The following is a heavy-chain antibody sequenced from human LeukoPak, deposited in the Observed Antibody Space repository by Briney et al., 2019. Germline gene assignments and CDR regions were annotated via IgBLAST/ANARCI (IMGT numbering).Heavy chain of an antibody. J-gene: IGHJ3*02. V-gene: IGHV3-7*01. CDR2: IKQDGSEK. Sequence: PGGSLRLSCAASGFTFSSYWMSWVRQAPGKGLEWVANIKQDGSEKYYVASVKGRFTISRDNAKNSLYLQMNTLRAEDTAVYYCARPYSSGWYSDAFDIWGQGTMVTVSS. D-gene: IGHD6-19*01. CDR1: GFTFSSYW. CDR3: ARPYSSGWYSDAFDI.